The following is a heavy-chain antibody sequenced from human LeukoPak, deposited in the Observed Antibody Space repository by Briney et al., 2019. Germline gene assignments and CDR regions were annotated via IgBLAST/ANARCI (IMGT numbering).Heavy chain of an antibody. D-gene: IGHD3-22*01. CDR3: ARGTVQGGYYYDSSGYSI. Sequence: SVKVSCKASGGTFSSCAISWVRQAPGQGLEWMGGIIPIFGTANYAQKFQGRVTITADESTSTAYMELSSLRSEDTAVYYCARGTVQGGYYYDSSGYSIWGQGTLVTVSS. CDR2: IIPIFGTA. J-gene: IGHJ4*02. CDR1: GGTFSSCA. V-gene: IGHV1-69*13.